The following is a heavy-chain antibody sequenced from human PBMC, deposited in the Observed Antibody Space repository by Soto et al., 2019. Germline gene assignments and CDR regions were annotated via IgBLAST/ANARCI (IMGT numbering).Heavy chain of an antibody. CDR1: GFSFDNYA. CDR2: SSCNSNTI. J-gene: IGHJ4*02. V-gene: IGHV3-9*01. CDR3: ARNSAGNYGIEY. D-gene: IGHD3-10*01. Sequence: GGSLTLSCAASGFSFDNYAMHWARQAPGKGLEWVSGSSCNSNTIAYADSVKGRFTISRDNAKNSLSLQMNSLRAEDTAVYYCARNSAGNYGIEYWGQGTLVTVSS.